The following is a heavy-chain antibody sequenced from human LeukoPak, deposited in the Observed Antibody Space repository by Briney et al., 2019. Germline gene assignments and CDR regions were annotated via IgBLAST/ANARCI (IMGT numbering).Heavy chain of an antibody. V-gene: IGHV1-69*13. CDR1: GGTFSSYA. Sequence: SVKVSCKASGGTFSSYAISWVRQAPGQGLEWMGGIIPIFGTANYAQKFQGRVTITADESTSTAYMELSSLRSEDTAVYYCARDLTYGSVSYMDVWGKGTTVTVSS. CDR3: ARDLTYGSVSYMDV. CDR2: IIPIFGTA. D-gene: IGHD3-10*01. J-gene: IGHJ6*03.